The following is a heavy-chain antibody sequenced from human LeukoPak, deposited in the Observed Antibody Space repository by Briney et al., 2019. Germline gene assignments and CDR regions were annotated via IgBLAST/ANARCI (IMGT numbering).Heavy chain of an antibody. J-gene: IGHJ4*02. V-gene: IGHV1-2*02. CDR3: ARDFDSSGWYFDY. CDR1: GYTFTGYY. Sequence: ASVKVSCKASGYTFTGYYMHWVRQAPGQGLEWMGWINPNSGGTNYAQKFQGRVTMTRDTSISTAYMELSRLRSDDTAVYYCARDFDSSGWYFDYWGQGTLVTVSS. CDR2: INPNSGGT. D-gene: IGHD6-19*01.